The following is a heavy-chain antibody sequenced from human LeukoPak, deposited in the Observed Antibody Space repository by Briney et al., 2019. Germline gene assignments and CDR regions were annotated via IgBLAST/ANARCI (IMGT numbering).Heavy chain of an antibody. CDR3: ARGMTHSSSWYGWFDP. J-gene: IGHJ5*02. Sequence: SETLSLTCNVSGGSISSYYWSWIWQPPGKGLEWIGYIYYSGSTTYNPSLKRRVTISVDTSKNQFSLKLSSVTAADTAVYYCARGMTHSSSWYGWFDPWGQGTLVTVSS. D-gene: IGHD6-13*01. V-gene: IGHV4-59*01. CDR1: GGSISSYY. CDR2: IYYSGST.